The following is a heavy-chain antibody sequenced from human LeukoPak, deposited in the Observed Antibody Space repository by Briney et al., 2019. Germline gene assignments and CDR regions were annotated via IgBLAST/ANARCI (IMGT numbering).Heavy chain of an antibody. Sequence: GGSLRLSCAASGFIFSTYWMHWVRQAPGEGLVWVSRINGDGSTTNYADSVKGRFTISRDNAKNTLYLQMNSLGAEDTAVYYCTRRVDATRWYDPWGQGTLVTVSS. J-gene: IGHJ5*02. D-gene: IGHD2-15*01. CDR3: TRRVDATRWYDP. V-gene: IGHV3-74*01. CDR1: GFIFSTYW. CDR2: INGDGSTT.